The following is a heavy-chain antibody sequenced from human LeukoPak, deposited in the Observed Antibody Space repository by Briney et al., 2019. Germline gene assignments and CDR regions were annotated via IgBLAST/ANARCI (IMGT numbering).Heavy chain of an antibody. V-gene: IGHV4-34*01. Sequence: SETLSLTCAVYGGSFSGYYWTWIRQPPGKGLEWIGEINHSGSYNYNPSLKSRVTILVDTSKNQFSLQLSSVTAADTAVYYCAGQDVDAGAGTTSYAFDIWDQGTKVTVSS. J-gene: IGHJ3*02. CDR3: AGQDVDAGAGTTSYAFDI. CDR1: GGSFSGYY. D-gene: IGHD1-14*01. CDR2: INHSGSY.